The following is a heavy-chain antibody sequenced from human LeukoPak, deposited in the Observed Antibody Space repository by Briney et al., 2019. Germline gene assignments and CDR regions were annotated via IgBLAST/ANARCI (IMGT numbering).Heavy chain of an antibody. CDR2: MYAGGTT. Sequence: QTGGSLRLSCAASGVIVSRNFMSWVRQAPGKGLQWVAIMYAGGTTDYSDSVRGRFHISRDSSNNTLSLQINSLRAEDTAVYYCAKDLDYTTYGYYFDSWGQGSLVTVSS. V-gene: IGHV3-53*01. D-gene: IGHD4-11*01. J-gene: IGHJ4*02. CDR3: AKDLDYTTYGYYFDS. CDR1: GVIVSRNF.